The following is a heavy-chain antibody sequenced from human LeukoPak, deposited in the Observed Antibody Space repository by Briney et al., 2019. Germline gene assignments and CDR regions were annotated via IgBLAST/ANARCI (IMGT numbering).Heavy chain of an antibody. J-gene: IGHJ3*02. CDR3: GVSAIFGVVASHYAFDI. CDR2: ISRSGSTI. V-gene: IGHV3-11*01. CDR1: GFTFSDYY. D-gene: IGHD3-3*01. Sequence: PGGSLRLSCAASGFTFSDYYMSWIRQAPGKGLEWVSYISRSGSTIYYADSVKGRFTISRDNAKNSLYLQMNSLRAEDTAVYYCGVSAIFGVVASHYAFDIWGQGTMVTVSS.